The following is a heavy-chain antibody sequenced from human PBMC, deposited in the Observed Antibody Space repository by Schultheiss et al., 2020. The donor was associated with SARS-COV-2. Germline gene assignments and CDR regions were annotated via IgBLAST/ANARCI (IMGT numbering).Heavy chain of an antibody. V-gene: IGHV1-2*02. Sequence: ASVKVSCKASGYTFTSYGISWVRQAPGQGLEWMGWINPNSGGTNYAQKFQGRVTMTRDTSISTAYMELSRLRSDDTAVYYCASIEVGATSGEYYYYGMDVWGQGTTVTVSS. J-gene: IGHJ6*02. D-gene: IGHD1-26*01. CDR3: ASIEVGATSGEYYYYGMDV. CDR1: GYTFTSYG. CDR2: INPNSGGT.